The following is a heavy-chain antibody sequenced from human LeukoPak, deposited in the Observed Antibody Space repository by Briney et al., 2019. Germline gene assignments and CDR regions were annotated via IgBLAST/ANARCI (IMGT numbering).Heavy chain of an antibody. CDR3: ARYRYYYDSSGSWFDP. Sequence: PSETLSLTCTVSGSSISSYYWSWIRQPPGKGLEWIGYIYTSGSTNYNPSLKSRVTISVDTSKNQFSLKLSSVTAADTAVYYCARYRYYYDSSGSWFDPWGQGTLVAVSS. CDR1: GSSISSYY. J-gene: IGHJ5*02. V-gene: IGHV4-4*09. D-gene: IGHD3-22*01. CDR2: IYTSGST.